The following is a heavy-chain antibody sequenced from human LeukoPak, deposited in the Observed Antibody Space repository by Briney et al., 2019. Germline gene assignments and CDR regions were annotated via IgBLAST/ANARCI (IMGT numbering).Heavy chain of an antibody. CDR2: IYYSGTT. V-gene: IGHV4-59*01. J-gene: IGHJ4*02. Sequence: SETLSLTCTVSGGSISSYYWSWIRQPPGKGLEWIAYIYYSGTTNYNPSLKSRVTISVDTSKNQFSLRLSSVTAADTAVYYCARKESFDYWGQGTLVTVSS. D-gene: IGHD3-10*01. CDR1: GGSISSYY. CDR3: ARKESFDY.